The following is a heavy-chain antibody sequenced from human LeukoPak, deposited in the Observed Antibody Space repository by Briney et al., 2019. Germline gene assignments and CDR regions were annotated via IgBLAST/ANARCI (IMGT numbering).Heavy chain of an antibody. V-gene: IGHV4-59*01. CDR1: GGSISSYY. CDR3: ASTTGTTGGGLGA. J-gene: IGHJ5*02. D-gene: IGHD1-7*01. CDR2: IYYSGSI. Sequence: SETLSLTCTVSGGSISSYYWSWIRQPPGKGLEWIGYIYYSGSINYNPSLKSRVTISVDTSKNQFSLKLSSVTAADTAVYYCASTTGTTGGGLGAWGPGTLVTVSS.